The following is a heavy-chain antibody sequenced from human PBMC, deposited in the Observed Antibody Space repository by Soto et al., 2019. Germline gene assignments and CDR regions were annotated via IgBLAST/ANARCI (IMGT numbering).Heavy chain of an antibody. J-gene: IGHJ4*02. CDR3: AILDYYDSSGYSTYFDY. D-gene: IGHD3-22*01. V-gene: IGHV4-4*02. Sequence: SETLSLTCAVSGGSISSSNWWSWVRQPPGKGLEWIGEIYHSGSTNYNPSLKSRVTISVDKSKNQFSLKLSSVTAADTAVYYCAILDYYDSSGYSTYFDYWGQGTLVTVS. CDR1: GGSISSSNW. CDR2: IYHSGST.